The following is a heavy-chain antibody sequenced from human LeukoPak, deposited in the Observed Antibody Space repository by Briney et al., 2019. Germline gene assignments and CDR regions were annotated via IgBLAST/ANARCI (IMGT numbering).Heavy chain of an antibody. CDR2: LSGSGGST. CDR1: GFTFSSYA. CDR3: AKDISPTGTDDYYYYGMDV. D-gene: IGHD1-1*01. J-gene: IGHJ6*02. V-gene: IGHV3-23*01. Sequence: GGSLRLSCAASGFTFSSYAMTWVRQAPGKGLEWVSTLSGSGGSTYYPDSVKGRFTISRDSAKNSLYLQMNSLRAEDTALYYCAKDISPTGTDDYYYYGMDVWGQGTTVTVSS.